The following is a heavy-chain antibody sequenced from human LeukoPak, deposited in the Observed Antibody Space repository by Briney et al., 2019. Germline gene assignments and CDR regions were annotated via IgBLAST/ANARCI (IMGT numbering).Heavy chain of an antibody. CDR1: GFIFSTYW. CDR2: ISTSGDST. V-gene: IGHV3-23*01. CDR3: AKAGGDY. J-gene: IGHJ4*02. D-gene: IGHD6-25*01. Sequence: GESLRLSCTGSGFIFSTYWMHWVRQAPGKGLEWVSAISTSGDSTYYADSVKGRFTISRDNSKNTLDLQMNSLRAEDTAVYYCAKAGGDYWGQGTLVTVSS.